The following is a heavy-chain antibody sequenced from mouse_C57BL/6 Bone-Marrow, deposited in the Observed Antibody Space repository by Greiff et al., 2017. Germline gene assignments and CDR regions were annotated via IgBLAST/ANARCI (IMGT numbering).Heavy chain of an antibody. CDR2: ISSGSSTI. D-gene: IGHD2-4*01. J-gene: IGHJ1*03. CDR1: GFTFSDYG. V-gene: IGHV5-17*01. CDR3: ARKDDYDVWDWYFDV. Sequence: EVMLVESGGGLVKPGGSLKLSCAASGFTFSDYGMHWVRQAPEKGLEWVAYISSGSSTIYYADTVKGRFTISRDNAKNTLFLQMTSLRSEDTAMYYCARKDDYDVWDWYFDVWGTGTTVTVSS.